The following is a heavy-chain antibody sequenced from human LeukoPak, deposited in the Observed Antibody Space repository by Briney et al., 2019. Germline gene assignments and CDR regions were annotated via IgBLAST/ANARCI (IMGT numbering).Heavy chain of an antibody. CDR3: ARGGRSGFDI. V-gene: IGHV6-1*01. CDR2: TYYRSQWYN. D-gene: IGHD3-16*02. CDR1: GDSVSTNSAG. J-gene: IGHJ3*02. Sequence: SQTLSLTCAISGDSVSTNSAGWNWIRQSPSRGLEWLGGTYYRSQWYNEYAVSVKSRTTINPDTSKNQFSLQLNSVTPEDTAVYFCARGGRSGFDIWGQGTMVTVS.